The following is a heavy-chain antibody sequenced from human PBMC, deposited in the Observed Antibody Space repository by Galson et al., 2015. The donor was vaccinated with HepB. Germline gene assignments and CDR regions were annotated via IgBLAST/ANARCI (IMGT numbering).Heavy chain of an antibody. D-gene: IGHD1-26*01. CDR2: ISSGGVGT. CDR3: ARSRIVGTTQTFDY. CDR1: GGSISSSN. V-gene: IGHV3-23*01. J-gene: IGHJ4*02. Sequence: LSLTCAVSGGSISSSNWWSWVRQPPGKGLEWVSAISSGGVGTYYADSVKGRFTISRDNSKNTLFLQMNSLRAGDTAVYYCARSRIVGTTQTFDYWGQGTLVTVSS.